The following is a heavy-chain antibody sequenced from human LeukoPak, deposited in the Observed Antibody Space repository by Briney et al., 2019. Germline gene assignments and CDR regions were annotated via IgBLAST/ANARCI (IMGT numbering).Heavy chain of an antibody. D-gene: IGHD3-10*01. Sequence: GGSLRLSCAASGFTFSSYEMNWVRQAPGKGLEWVSYISSSGSTISYADSVKGRFTISRDNAKNSLYLQMNSLRAEDTAVYYCARDATKKPPMVRGVIPTWFDPWGQGTLVTVSS. J-gene: IGHJ5*02. CDR3: ARDATKKPPMVRGVIPTWFDP. V-gene: IGHV3-48*03. CDR2: ISSSGSTI. CDR1: GFTFSSYE.